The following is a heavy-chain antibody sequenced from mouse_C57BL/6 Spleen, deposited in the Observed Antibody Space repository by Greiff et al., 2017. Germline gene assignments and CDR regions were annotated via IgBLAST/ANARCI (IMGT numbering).Heavy chain of an antibody. J-gene: IGHJ2*01. CDR1: GYTFTDYN. V-gene: IGHV1-18*01. CDR2: INPNNGGT. Sequence: VQLQQSGPELVKPGASVKIPCKASGYTFTDYNMDWVKQSHGKSLEWIGDINPNNGGTIYNQKFKGKATLTVDKSSSTAYMELRSLTSEDTAVYYCARSGDDGVGYFDYWGKGTTLTVSS. D-gene: IGHD1-2*01. CDR3: ARSGDDGVGYFDY.